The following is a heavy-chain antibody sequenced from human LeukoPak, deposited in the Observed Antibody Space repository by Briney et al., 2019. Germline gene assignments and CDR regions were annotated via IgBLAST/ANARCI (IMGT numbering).Heavy chain of an antibody. V-gene: IGHV4-30-2*01. CDR2: IYHSGST. Sequence: PSETLSLTCAVSGGSISSGGYSWSWIRQPPGKGLEWIGYIYHSGSTYYNPSLKSRVTISVDRSKNQFSLKLSSVTAADTAVYYCASWANYYDSSGFDYWGQGTLVTVSS. J-gene: IGHJ4*02. CDR1: GGSISSGGYS. D-gene: IGHD3-22*01. CDR3: ASWANYYDSSGFDY.